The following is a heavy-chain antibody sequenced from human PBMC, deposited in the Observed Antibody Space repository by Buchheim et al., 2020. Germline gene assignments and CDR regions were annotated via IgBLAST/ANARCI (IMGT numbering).Heavy chain of an antibody. CDR1: GYSFTSYE. CDR3: ARVESRNWYWALDN. D-gene: IGHD6-13*01. CDR2: MNPNSGNT. J-gene: IGHJ4*02. V-gene: IGHV1-8*01. Sequence: QVQLVQSGAEVKNPGASVKVSCKTSGYSFTSYEINWVRQATGQGLEWLGWMNPNSGNTGYAQKFQGRVTMTRDTSISTAYMELSSLRSEDTAVYYCARVESRNWYWALDNWGQGT.